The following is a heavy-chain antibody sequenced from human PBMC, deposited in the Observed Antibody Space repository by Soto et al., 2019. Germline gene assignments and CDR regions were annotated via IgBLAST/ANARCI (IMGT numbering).Heavy chain of an antibody. V-gene: IGHV4-59*06. D-gene: IGHD5-18*01. Sequence: SETLSLTCTVSGGYISSYYWSWIRQHPGKGLEWIGYIYYSGSTYYNPSLKSRVTISVDTSKNQFSLKLSSVTAADTAVYYCARQDTAMVRYYYGMDVWGQGTTVTV. CDR3: ARQDTAMVRYYYGMDV. CDR1: GGYISSYY. CDR2: IYYSGST. J-gene: IGHJ6*02.